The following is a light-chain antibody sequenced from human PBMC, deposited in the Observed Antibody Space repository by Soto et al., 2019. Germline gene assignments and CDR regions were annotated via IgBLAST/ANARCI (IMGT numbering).Light chain of an antibody. CDR1: SSDVGGYNY. CDR3: SSYAGSNNSLYV. V-gene: IGLV2-8*01. J-gene: IGLJ1*01. CDR2: EVS. Sequence: QSVLTQPPSASGSPGQSVTISCTGTSSDVGGYNYVSWYQRHPGKAPKLMIYEVSKRPSGVPDRFSGSKSGKTASLTVSGLQAEDEADYYCSSYAGSNNSLYVFGTGTKVTVL.